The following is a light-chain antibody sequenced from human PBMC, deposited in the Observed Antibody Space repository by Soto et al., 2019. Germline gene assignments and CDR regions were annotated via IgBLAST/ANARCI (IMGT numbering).Light chain of an antibody. CDR3: QEYGSSPWT. Sequence: EIVLTQSPGTLSLSPGERATLSCRASQSVSSSYLAWYQHKPGQAPGLLIYGASSRATGIPDRFSGSGSGTDFTLTISRLEPEDFAIYYCQEYGSSPWTFGQGTKVDIK. CDR2: GAS. V-gene: IGKV3-20*01. J-gene: IGKJ1*01. CDR1: QSVSSSY.